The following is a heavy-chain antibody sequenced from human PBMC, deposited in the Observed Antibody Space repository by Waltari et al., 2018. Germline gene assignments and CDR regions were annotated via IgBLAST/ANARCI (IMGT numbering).Heavy chain of an antibody. J-gene: IGHJ3*02. V-gene: IGHV3-7*01. D-gene: IGHD5-12*01. CDR3: ARTGARWLQFAAFDI. Sequence: VLLVESGGGLVQTGGSLSGSCADSRFNFRNYVINWVRQAPGKGLEWVANINQDGSEEYYVDSVKCRFTISRDNAKNSLYLEMKTLRAEDTAIYYCARTGARWLQFAAFDIWGQGTMVTVSS. CDR1: RFNFRNYV. CDR2: INQDGSEE.